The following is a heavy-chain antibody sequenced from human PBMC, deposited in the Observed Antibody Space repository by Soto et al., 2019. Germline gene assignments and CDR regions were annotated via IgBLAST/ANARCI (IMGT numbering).Heavy chain of an antibody. V-gene: IGHV4-39*01. CDR2: VYYRGRS. CDR3: VSQRTTVPTQAYFDY. Sequence: SETLSLTCTVSGGSVTNSSYYWGWIRRSPGKGLEWIGSVYYRGRSYSKSSVKSRVTISVDTSKNRFSLSLNSVTASDTAVYFCVSQRTTVPTQAYFDYWGPGALVTVSS. D-gene: IGHD4-17*01. CDR1: GGSVTNSSYY. J-gene: IGHJ4*02.